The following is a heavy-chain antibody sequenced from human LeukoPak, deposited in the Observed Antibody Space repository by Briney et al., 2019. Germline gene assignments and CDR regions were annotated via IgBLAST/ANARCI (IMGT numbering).Heavy chain of an antibody. Sequence: SEALSLTCTVSGVSTSNHYSSWIRQPPGKGLEWIGYIYYTGNTNYNPSLKSRVTISEDTSKNQVSLKLSSVTAADTAVYYCVRHSRVVAFDYWGQGNLVTVSS. V-gene: IGHV4-59*08. J-gene: IGHJ4*02. CDR2: IYYTGNT. D-gene: IGHD2-15*01. CDR1: GVSTSNHY. CDR3: VRHSRVVAFDY.